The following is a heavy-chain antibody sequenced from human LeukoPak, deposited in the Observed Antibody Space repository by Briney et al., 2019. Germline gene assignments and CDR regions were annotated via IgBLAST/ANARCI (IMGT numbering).Heavy chain of an antibody. CDR2: SDPEDGET. Sequence: ASVKVSCKVSGYTLTELSMHWVRQAPGKGLEWMGGSDPEDGETIYAQKFQGRVTMTEDTSTDTAYMELSSLRSEDTAVYYCATDSVAVAGRGYYYYYYMDVWGKGTTVTVSS. V-gene: IGHV1-24*01. D-gene: IGHD6-19*01. J-gene: IGHJ6*03. CDR1: GYTLTELS. CDR3: ATDSVAVAGRGYYYYYYMDV.